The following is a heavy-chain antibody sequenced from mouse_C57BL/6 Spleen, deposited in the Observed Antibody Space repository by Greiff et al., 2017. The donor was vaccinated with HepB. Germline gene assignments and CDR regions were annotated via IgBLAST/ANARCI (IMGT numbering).Heavy chain of an antibody. Sequence: QVHVKQPGAELVKPGASVKLSCKASGYTFTSYWMQWVKQRPGQGLEWIGEIDPSDSYTNYNQKFKGKATLTVDTSSSTAYLQLSSLPSEDSAVYYCASHATGGYAMDYWGQGTSVTVSS. CDR3: ASHATGGYAMDY. J-gene: IGHJ4*01. CDR1: GYTFTSYW. D-gene: IGHD6-1*01. CDR2: IDPSDSYT. V-gene: IGHV1-50*01.